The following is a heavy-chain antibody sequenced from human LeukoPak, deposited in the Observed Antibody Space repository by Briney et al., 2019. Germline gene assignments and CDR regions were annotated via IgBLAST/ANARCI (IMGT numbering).Heavy chain of an antibody. CDR1: GFTFSSYS. J-gene: IGHJ4*02. V-gene: IGHV3-48*04. CDR2: ISSSSSTI. D-gene: IGHD7-27*01. CDR3: GRGRWGLDY. Sequence: GGSLRLSCAASGFTFSSYSMNWVRQALGKGLEWVSYISSSSSTIYYADSVKGRFSISRDNAESSLYLQMNSLRVEDTTVYYCGRGRWGLDYWGQGTLVTVSS.